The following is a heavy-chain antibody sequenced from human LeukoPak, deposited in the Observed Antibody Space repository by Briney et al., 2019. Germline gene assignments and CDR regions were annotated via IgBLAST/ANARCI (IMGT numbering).Heavy chain of an antibody. CDR3: ASHHGRGEAFDY. Sequence: AETLSLTCTVSGASSSHYYWSWIRQPPGKRLEGIAYMYYSGIPSYSRSLKSRVTMSADKYNNQVSLTLTSVTAADTAVYYCASHHGRGEAFDYWGRGTLVTVSS. V-gene: IGHV4-59*08. J-gene: IGHJ4*02. CDR1: GASSSHYY. D-gene: IGHD3-10*01. CDR2: MYYSGIP.